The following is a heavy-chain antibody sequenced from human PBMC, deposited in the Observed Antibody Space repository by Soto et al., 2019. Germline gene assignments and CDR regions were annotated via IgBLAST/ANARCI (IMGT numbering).Heavy chain of an antibody. J-gene: IGHJ4*02. CDR3: GKGWGDY. CDR1: GFTFSSYT. Sequence: EVQLLESGGGLVQPGGSLRLSCAASGFTFSSYTMSWVRQGPGKGLEWVSGISSSGGSTVYADSVKGRFTISRDKFKNTLYLQMNSLRAEDTAVYYRGKGWGDYWGQGTPVTVSS. D-gene: IGHD7-27*01. V-gene: IGHV3-23*01. CDR2: ISSSGGST.